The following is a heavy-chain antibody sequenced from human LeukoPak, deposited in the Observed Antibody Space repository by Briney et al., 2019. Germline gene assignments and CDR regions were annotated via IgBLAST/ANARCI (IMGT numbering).Heavy chain of an antibody. CDR3: ARDQYCSSTSCYGGAFDI. CDR1: GYTFTSYG. J-gene: IGHJ3*02. D-gene: IGHD2-2*01. Sequence: ASVKVSCKASGYTFTSYGISWVRQAPGQGLEWMGWISAYNGNTNYAQKLQGRATMTTDTSTSTAYMELRSLRSDDTAVYYCARDQYCSSTSCYGGAFDIWGQGTMVTVSS. CDR2: ISAYNGNT. V-gene: IGHV1-18*01.